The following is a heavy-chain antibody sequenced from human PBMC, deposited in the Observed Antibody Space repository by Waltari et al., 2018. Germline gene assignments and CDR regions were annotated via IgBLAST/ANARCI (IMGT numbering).Heavy chain of an antibody. V-gene: IGHV1-69*08. Sequence: QVQLLQSGPEVKKPGSSVKVSCKPSGGTFSIYTISWLRQAPGQGLEWMGRIIPIFDTVNYAQKFQGRVTITADKSTTTAFMELTSLGSEDTAVYYCARLRLDYGDYRLGGFDYWGQGTLVTVSS. CDR3: ARLRLDYGDYRLGGFDY. J-gene: IGHJ4*02. CDR1: GGTFSIYT. CDR2: IIPIFDTV. D-gene: IGHD4-17*01.